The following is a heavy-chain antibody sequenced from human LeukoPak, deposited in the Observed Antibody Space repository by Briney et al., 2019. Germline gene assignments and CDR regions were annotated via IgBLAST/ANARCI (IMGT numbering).Heavy chain of an antibody. CDR1: GFSLSTRGMC. D-gene: IGHD3-22*01. CDR2: IDWDDDK. J-gene: IGHJ4*02. V-gene: IGHV2-70*11. CDR3: ARIRPNYYHSSGFFDY. Sequence: SGPTLLNPTQTLTLTFTFSGFSLSTRGMCVGWIRQPPGKALEWLGRIDWDDDKYYSTALKTRLTISKDPSKNQVVLTMTNMDPVDTATYYCARIRPNYYHSSGFFDYWGQGTLVTVSS.